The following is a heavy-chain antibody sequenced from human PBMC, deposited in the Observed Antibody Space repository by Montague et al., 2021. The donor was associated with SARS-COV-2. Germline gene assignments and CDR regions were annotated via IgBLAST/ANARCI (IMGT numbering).Heavy chain of an antibody. Sequence: PALVKPTQTLTLTCTFSGFSHSTSGMCVSWIRQPTGKALEWLTLIDWDDDKYYSTSLKTRLTISKDTSKNQVVLTMTNMDPVDTATYYCARSYGTTVVTRAFDYWGQGTLVTVSS. J-gene: IGHJ4*02. V-gene: IGHV2-70*01. CDR3: ARSYGTTVVTRAFDY. CDR2: IDWDDDK. D-gene: IGHD4-23*01. CDR1: GFSHSTSGMC.